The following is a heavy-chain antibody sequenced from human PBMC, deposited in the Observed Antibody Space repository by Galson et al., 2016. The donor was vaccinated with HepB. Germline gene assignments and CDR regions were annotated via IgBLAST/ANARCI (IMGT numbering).Heavy chain of an antibody. V-gene: IGHV3-72*01. CDR1: GLTFRDHY. J-gene: IGHJ3*02. CDR2: IRDKANNYTT. Sequence: SLRLSCAASGLTFRDHYMDWVRQAPGKGLEWVGRIRDKANNYTTEYAASVEGRFSVSTDESKNSLYLQMNSLETEDTAVYYCAKPTNSDAFHIWGQGTMVTVSS. CDR3: AKPTNSDAFHI. D-gene: IGHD5-12*01.